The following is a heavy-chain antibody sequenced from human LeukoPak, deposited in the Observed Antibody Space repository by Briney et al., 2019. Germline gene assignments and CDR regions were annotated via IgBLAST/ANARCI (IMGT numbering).Heavy chain of an antibody. CDR2: ISYDGSNK. CDR3: AKVRDRGYSYGYYYYGMDV. V-gene: IGHV3-30*18. CDR1: GFTFSSYG. D-gene: IGHD5-18*01. J-gene: IGHJ6*02. Sequence: GGSLRLSCAASGFTFSSYGMHWVRQAPGKGLEWVAVISYDGSNKYYADSVKGRFTISRDNSKNTLYLQMNSLRAEDTAVYYCAKVRDRGYSYGYYYYGMDVWGQGTTVTVSS.